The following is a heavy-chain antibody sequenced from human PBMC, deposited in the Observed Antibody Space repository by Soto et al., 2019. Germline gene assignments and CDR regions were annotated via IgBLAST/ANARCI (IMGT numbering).Heavy chain of an antibody. Sequence: TSETLSLTCAVSGGSISSSNWWSWVRQPPGKGLEWIGEIYHSGSTNYNPSLKSRVTISVDKSKNQFSLKLSSVTAADTAVYYCARDRGYYYDSSGYSSVGGMDVWGQGTTVTVSS. V-gene: IGHV4-4*02. CDR3: ARDRGYYYDSSGYSSVGGMDV. CDR1: GGSISSSNW. CDR2: IYHSGST. J-gene: IGHJ6*02. D-gene: IGHD3-22*01.